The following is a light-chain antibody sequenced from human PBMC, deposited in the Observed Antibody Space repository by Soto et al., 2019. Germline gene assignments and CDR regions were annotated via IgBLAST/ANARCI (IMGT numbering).Light chain of an antibody. V-gene: IGLV2-14*01. J-gene: IGLJ3*02. CDR1: SSDVGGYHY. CDR2: EVS. Sequence: QSALTQPASVSGSPGQSITISCTGTSSDVGGYHYVSWYQQHPGKAPKLMIYEVSNRPSGVSNRFSGSKSGNTASLTISGLQAEDEADYYCNSYTSNNTRVFGGGTKLTVL. CDR3: NSYTSNNTRV.